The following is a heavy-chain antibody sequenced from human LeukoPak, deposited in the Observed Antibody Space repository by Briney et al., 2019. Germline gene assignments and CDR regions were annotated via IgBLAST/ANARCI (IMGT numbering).Heavy chain of an antibody. D-gene: IGHD3-10*01. V-gene: IGHV3-7*04. J-gene: IGHJ4*02. CDR3: ARGRHYYGSGSYQTFDY. CDR1: GLTFSSYW. CDR2: IKQDGSEK. Sequence: GGSLTLSCAASGLTFSSYWLSWVRQAPGKGLEWVANIKQDGSEKYYVDSVKGRFTISRDNAKNSLYLQKNSLRAEDTAVYYCARGRHYYGSGSYQTFDYWGQGTLVSVSS.